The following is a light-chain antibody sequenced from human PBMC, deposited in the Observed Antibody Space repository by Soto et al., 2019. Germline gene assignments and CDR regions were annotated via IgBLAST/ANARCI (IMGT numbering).Light chain of an antibody. CDR1: RSISSW. Sequence: DIQMTQSPSTLSASVGDRVTITCRASRSISSWLAWYQQKPGKAPKLLIYKASSLESGVPSRFSGSGSGTEFTLTISSLHPEDVATYYCQQVDSYPRTFGQGTKVDI. J-gene: IGKJ1*01. CDR2: KAS. CDR3: QQVDSYPRT. V-gene: IGKV1-5*03.